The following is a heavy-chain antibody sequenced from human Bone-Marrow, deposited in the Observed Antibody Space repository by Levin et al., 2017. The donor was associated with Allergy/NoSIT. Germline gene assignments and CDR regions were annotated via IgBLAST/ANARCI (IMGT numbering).Heavy chain of an antibody. J-gene: IGHJ3*02. CDR2: INSDGSDT. Sequence: QSGGSLRLSCAASGFTFNIYWIHWVRQAPGKGLVWVSRINSDGSDTIYADSVKGRFTISRDNAKNTLYLQMNSLRAEDTAVYYCARGGGDHAFDIWGQGTMVTVSS. D-gene: IGHD2-21*02. V-gene: IGHV3-74*01. CDR3: ARGGGDHAFDI. CDR1: GFTFNIYW.